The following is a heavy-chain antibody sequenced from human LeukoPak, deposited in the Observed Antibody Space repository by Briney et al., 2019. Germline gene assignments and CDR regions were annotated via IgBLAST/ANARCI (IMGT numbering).Heavy chain of an antibody. CDR1: GGSISSSSYY. CDR2: IYYSGST. V-gene: IGHV4-39*07. J-gene: IGHJ4*02. CDR3: ARGESVVVLGY. D-gene: IGHD3-22*01. Sequence: SETLSLTCTVSGGSISSSSYYWGWIRQPPGKGLEWIGSIYYSGSTYYNPSLKSRVTISVDTSMNQLSLKLSSVTAADTAVYYCARGESVVVLGYWGQGTLVTVSS.